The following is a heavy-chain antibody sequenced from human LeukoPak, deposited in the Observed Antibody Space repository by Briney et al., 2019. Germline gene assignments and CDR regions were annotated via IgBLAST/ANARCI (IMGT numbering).Heavy chain of an antibody. CDR2: IRSKANSYAT. J-gene: IGHJ4*02. Sequence: PGGSLRLSCAASGFTFSGSAMHWVRQASGKGLEWVGRIRSKANSYATVYAASVKGRFTIPRDDSKNTAYLQMNSLKTEDTAVYYCTREYCSSTSCYNYWGQGTLVTVSS. V-gene: IGHV3-73*01. CDR3: TREYCSSTSCYNY. D-gene: IGHD2-2*02. CDR1: GFTFSGSA.